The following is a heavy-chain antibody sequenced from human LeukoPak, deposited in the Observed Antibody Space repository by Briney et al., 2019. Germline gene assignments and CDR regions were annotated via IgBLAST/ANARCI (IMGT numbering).Heavy chain of an antibody. CDR3: TTDCVVGATCHFDY. Sequence: GGSLRLSCAASGFTFNNAWMSWVRQAPGKGLEWVGRIKSKTDGGTTDYAAPVKGRFTISRDDSKNTLYLQMNSLKTEDTAVYYCTTDCVVGATCHFDYWGQGTLVTVSS. CDR2: IKSKTDGGTT. J-gene: IGHJ4*02. D-gene: IGHD1-26*01. CDR1: GFTFNNAW. V-gene: IGHV3-15*01.